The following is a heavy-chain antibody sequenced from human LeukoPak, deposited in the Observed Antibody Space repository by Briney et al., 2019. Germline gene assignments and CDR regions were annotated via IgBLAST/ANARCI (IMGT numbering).Heavy chain of an antibody. CDR1: GVSISSYY. CDR2: VDYSGSA. Sequence: PSETLSLTCPVSGVSISSYYWSWIQQTPGKGLEWIGFVDYSGSANYNPSLKSRVTISVDTSKTQFSLKLSSVTAADTAVYYCARHRRNYGMDVWGQGTTVTVSS. J-gene: IGHJ6*02. CDR3: ARHRRNYGMDV. V-gene: IGHV4-59*01.